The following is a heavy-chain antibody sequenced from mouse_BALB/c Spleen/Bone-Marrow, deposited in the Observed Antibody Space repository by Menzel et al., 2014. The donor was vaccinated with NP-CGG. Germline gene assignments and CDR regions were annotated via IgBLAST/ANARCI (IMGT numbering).Heavy chain of an antibody. Sequence: VKLLESGAELVRPGSSVKISCKASGYAFSSYWMNWVQQRPGQGLEWIGQIYPGDGDINYNGKFKGKATLTADKSSGTAYMQFSSLTSEDSAVYFCARGDFDFGAWFTYWGQGTLVTVSA. J-gene: IGHJ3*01. CDR3: ARGDFDFGAWFTY. D-gene: IGHD2-4*01. CDR2: IYPGDGDI. V-gene: IGHV1-80*01. CDR1: GYAFSSYW.